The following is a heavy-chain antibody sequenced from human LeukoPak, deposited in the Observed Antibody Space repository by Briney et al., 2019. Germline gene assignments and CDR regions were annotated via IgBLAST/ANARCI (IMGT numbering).Heavy chain of an antibody. Sequence: GGSLRLSCAASGFTFSSYGMTWVRQAPGKGLEWVSYISSSSSTIYYADSVKGRFTISRDNAKNSPYLQLNRPRAEDTAVYHCASPYAPRSYWGQGTPVTVSS. D-gene: IGHD2-2*01. V-gene: IGHV3-48*01. CDR1: GFTFSSYG. CDR2: ISSSSSTI. CDR3: ASPYAPRSY. J-gene: IGHJ4*02.